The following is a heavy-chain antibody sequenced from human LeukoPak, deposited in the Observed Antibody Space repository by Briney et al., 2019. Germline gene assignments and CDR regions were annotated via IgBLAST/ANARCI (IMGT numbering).Heavy chain of an antibody. CDR2: INPSGGST. D-gene: IGHD1-26*01. V-gene: IGHV1-46*01. J-gene: IGHJ6*03. CDR3: ARDRLNRPYSGTTIYYYYYMDV. Sequence: ASVKVSCKASGYTFTSYYMHWVRQAPGQGLEWMGIINPSGGSTSYAQKFQGRVTMTRDMSTSTVYMELSSLRSEGTAVYYCARDRLNRPYSGTTIYYYYYMDVWGKGTTVTVSS. CDR1: GYTFTSYY.